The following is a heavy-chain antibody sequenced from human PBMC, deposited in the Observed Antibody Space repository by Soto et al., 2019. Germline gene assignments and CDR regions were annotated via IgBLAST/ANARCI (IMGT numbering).Heavy chain of an antibody. J-gene: IGHJ5*02. D-gene: IGHD2-15*01. CDR1: GGSISSYY. Sequence: SETLSLTCTVSGGSISSYYWSWIRQPPGKGLEWIGYIYYSGSTNYNPSLKSRVTISVDTSKNQFSLKLSSVTAADTAVYYCARSSVVVVAATGFWVDPWGQGTLVTVS. CDR3: ARSSVVVVAATGFWVDP. CDR2: IYYSGST. V-gene: IGHV4-59*01.